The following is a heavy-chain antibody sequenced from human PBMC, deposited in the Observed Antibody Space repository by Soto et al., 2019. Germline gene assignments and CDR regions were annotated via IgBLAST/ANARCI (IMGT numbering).Heavy chain of an antibody. CDR1: GYTFADYG. CDR3: SKCYCTVGSCYTCWNFDL. Sequence: QAQLVQSGAEVKKPGASVKVSCQAGGYTFADYGISWVRQAPGQGLEWVGWIGTYNGNTYYAQNLQDRVTMTTDTFTNTADMELRSLRYDDTALYSCSKCYCTVGSCYTCWNFDLWGRGTLLTVSS. CDR2: IGTYNGNT. D-gene: IGHD2-15*01. V-gene: IGHV1-18*01. J-gene: IGHJ2*01.